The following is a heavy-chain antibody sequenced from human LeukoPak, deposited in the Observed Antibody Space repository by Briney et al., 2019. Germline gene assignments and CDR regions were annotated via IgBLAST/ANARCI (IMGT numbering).Heavy chain of an antibody. CDR3: ASLDYYGSGRIDY. D-gene: IGHD3-10*01. CDR2: IYYSGST. CDR1: GGSISSGSYY. Sequence: PSETLSLTCTVSGGSISSGSYYWSWIRQTAGKGLEWIGYIYYSGSTYYNPSLKSRVTISVDTSKNQFSLKLSSVTAADTAVYYCASLDYYGSGRIDYWGQGTLVTVSS. V-gene: IGHV4-61*10. J-gene: IGHJ4*02.